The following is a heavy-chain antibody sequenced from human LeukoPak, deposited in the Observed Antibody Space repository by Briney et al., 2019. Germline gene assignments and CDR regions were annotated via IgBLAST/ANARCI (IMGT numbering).Heavy chain of an antibody. CDR1: GFPFSDYY. J-gene: IGHJ4*02. Sequence: GGSLRLSCAASGFPFSDYYMSWLRQAPGKGLEWVSYISSSGSTIYYADSVKGRFTISRDNAKNSLYLQMNSLRAEDTAVYYCARDGSQWLRPSDYWGQGTLVTVSS. CDR2: ISSSGSTI. D-gene: IGHD5-12*01. CDR3: ARDGSQWLRPSDY. V-gene: IGHV3-11*01.